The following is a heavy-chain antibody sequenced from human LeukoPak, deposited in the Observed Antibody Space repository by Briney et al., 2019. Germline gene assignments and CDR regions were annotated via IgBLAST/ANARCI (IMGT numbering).Heavy chain of an antibody. CDR1: GGSFSGYY. CDR3: ARGGRITMVRGAGLDY. Sequence: SETLSLTCAVYGGSFSGYYWSWIRQPPGKGLEWIGEINHSGSTNYNPSLKSRVTISVDTSKNQFSLKLSSVTAADTAVYYCARGGRITMVRGAGLDYWGQGTLVTVSS. CDR2: INHSGST. V-gene: IGHV4-34*01. J-gene: IGHJ4*02. D-gene: IGHD3-10*01.